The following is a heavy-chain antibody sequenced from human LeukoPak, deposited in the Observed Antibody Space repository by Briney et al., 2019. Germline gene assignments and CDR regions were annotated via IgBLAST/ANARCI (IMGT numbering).Heavy chain of an antibody. J-gene: IGHJ4*02. V-gene: IGHV4-59*01. D-gene: IGHD3-22*01. CDR1: GGSISSYY. CDR3: ARARSSGYPDY. Sequence: PSETLSLTCTVSGGSISSYYWSWLRQPPGKGLEWIGYIYYSGSTNYNPSLKSRVTISLDTSKTQFSLKLSSVTAADTAVYYCARARSSGYPDYWGQGTLVTVSS. CDR2: IYYSGST.